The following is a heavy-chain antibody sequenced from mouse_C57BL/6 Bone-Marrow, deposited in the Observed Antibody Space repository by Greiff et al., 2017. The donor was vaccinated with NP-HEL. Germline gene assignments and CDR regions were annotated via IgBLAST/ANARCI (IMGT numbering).Heavy chain of an antibody. J-gene: IGHJ1*03. CDR2: IYPSDSKT. Sequence: QVQLQQPGAELVRPGSSVKLSCKASGYTFTSYWMDWVKQRPGQGLDWMGNIYPSDSKTHSNQKFKEQATLTVDKSSSTAYMQLSSLTSEDSAFYYCARGGYYGSSYGYFDVWGTGTTVTVSS. CDR3: ARGGYYGSSYGYFDV. D-gene: IGHD1-1*01. V-gene: IGHV1-61*01. CDR1: GYTFTSYW.